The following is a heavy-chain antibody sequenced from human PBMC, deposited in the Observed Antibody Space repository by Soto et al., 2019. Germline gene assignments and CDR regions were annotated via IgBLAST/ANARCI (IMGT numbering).Heavy chain of an antibody. CDR1: GGSISSSNW. V-gene: IGHV4-4*02. Sequence: QVQLQESGPGLVKPSGTLSLTCAVSGGSISSSNWWSWVRQPPGKGLEWIGEIYHSGSTNYNPSLKSRVTISVDKSKNQFSLKLSSVTAADTAVYYCARGGPYDYVWGSRYYYYGMDVWGQGTTVTVSS. J-gene: IGHJ6*02. CDR2: IYHSGST. D-gene: IGHD3-16*01. CDR3: ARGGPYDYVWGSRYYYYGMDV.